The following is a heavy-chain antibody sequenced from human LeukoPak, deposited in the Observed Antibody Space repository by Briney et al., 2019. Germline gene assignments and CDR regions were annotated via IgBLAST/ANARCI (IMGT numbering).Heavy chain of an antibody. V-gene: IGHV4-59*08. CDR2: IYYSGST. D-gene: IGHD7-27*01. J-gene: IGHJ4*02. Sequence: PSETLSLTCTVSGGSISSYYWSWIRQPPGKGLEWIGYIYYSGSTNYNPSLKSRVTISVGTSKNQFSLKLSSVTAADTAMYYCARRALSGVFDYWGQGTLVTVSS. CDR3: ARRALSGVFDY. CDR1: GGSISSYY.